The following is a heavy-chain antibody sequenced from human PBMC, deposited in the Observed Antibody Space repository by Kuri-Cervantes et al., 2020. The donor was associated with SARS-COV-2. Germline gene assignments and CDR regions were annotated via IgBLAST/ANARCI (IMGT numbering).Heavy chain of an antibody. V-gene: IGHV4-61*09. CDR3: ARWRHGDFSFDY. CDR2: IYTTGTT. CDR1: GDPMSSGDYY. D-gene: IGHD4-17*01. J-gene: IGHJ4*02. Sequence: SETLSLSCTVSGDPMSSGDYYWSWIRQPAGKGLEWIGHIYTTGTTNYNPSLKSRVTMSVDTSKNQFSLKLSYVTAADTAVYYCARWRHGDFSFDYWGQGTLVTVSS.